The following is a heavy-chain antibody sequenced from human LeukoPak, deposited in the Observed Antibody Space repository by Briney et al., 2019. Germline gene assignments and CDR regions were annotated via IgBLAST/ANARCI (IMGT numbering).Heavy chain of an antibody. J-gene: IGHJ5*02. CDR3: ARSGFGSGISFDL. Sequence: ASVKVSCKASGYTFTSYDISWVRQAPGQGLEWMGWMNPNSGDTGYPQKFQGRVTKTRDTSITTAYMELSSLRSEDTAVYYCARSGFGSGISFDLWGQGTLVTVSS. D-gene: IGHD3-10*01. CDR1: GYTFTSYD. CDR2: MNPNSGDT. V-gene: IGHV1-8*01.